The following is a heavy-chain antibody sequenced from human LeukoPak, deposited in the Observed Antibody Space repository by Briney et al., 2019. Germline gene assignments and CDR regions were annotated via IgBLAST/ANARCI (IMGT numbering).Heavy chain of an antibody. CDR2: IIPIFGTA. D-gene: IGHD5-12*01. CDR1: RGTFSSYA. J-gene: IGHJ4*02. CDR3: AQGIVAKARYYFDY. V-gene: IGHV1-69*13. Sequence: SVKVSCKASRGTFSSYAINWVRQAPGQGLEWMGGIIPIFGTANYAQKFQGRVTITADESTSTAYMELSSLRSEDTAVYYCAQGIVAKARYYFDYWGQGTLVTVPS.